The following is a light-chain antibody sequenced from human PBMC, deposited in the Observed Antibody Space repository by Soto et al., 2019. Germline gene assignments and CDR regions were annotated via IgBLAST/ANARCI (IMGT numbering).Light chain of an antibody. J-gene: IGKJ2*01. V-gene: IGKV2-30*01. Sequence: DVVMTQSPLSLPVTLGQPASISCRSSQGLVYVNGDTYLDWFQHRPGQSPRRLIYKVSNRDSGVPDRFSGSGSGPDFTLKISRVEAEDVGVYYCMQGTHWPYTFGQGTKLEIK. CDR2: KVS. CDR1: QGLVYVNGDTY. CDR3: MQGTHWPYT.